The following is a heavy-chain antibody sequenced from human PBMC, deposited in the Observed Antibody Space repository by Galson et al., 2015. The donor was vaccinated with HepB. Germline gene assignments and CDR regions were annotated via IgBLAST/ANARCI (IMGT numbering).Heavy chain of an antibody. CDR1: GFIFDDYT. D-gene: IGHD6-13*01. CDR3: AKDMGYSSSWYGYFDY. V-gene: IGHV3-43*01. CDR2: VTWDGGTT. Sequence: SLRLSCAASGFIFDDYTMHWVRQAPGKGLEWVSLVTWDGGTTYYADSVKGQFTISRDKSKNSLYLQMNSLRTEDTGLYYCAKDMGYSSSWYGYFDYWGQGTLVTVSS. J-gene: IGHJ4*02.